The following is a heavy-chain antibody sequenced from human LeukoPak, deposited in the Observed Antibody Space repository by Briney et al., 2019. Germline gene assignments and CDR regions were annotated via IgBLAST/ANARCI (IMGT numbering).Heavy chain of an antibody. CDR1: GFTFSVYG. J-gene: IGHJ4*02. D-gene: IGHD6-13*01. CDR2: VSYDGSDK. CDR3: AREVAVGIGAYNY. V-gene: IGHV3-30*03. Sequence: TGGSLRLSCAASGFTFSVYGMHWVRQAPGKGLEWVAVVSYDGSDKYYSDSVEGRFSISRDNSKNSLYLQVNSLRAEDTAVYYCAREVAVGIGAYNYWGQGTLVTVSS.